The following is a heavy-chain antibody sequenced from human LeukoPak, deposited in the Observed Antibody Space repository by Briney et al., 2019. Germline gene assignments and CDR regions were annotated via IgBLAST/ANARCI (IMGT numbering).Heavy chain of an antibody. V-gene: IGHV3-23*01. CDR1: GFTFSSYA. CDR2: ISGSGGST. CDR3: AKLLGGPYNPIGY. D-gene: IGHD1-14*01. Sequence: GGSLTLSCAASGFTFSSYAMSWVRQAPGKGLEWVSAISGSGGSTYYADSLKGRSTISRDNSKNTLYLQMNSLRAEDTAVYCCAKLLGGPYNPIGYWGQGTLVTVSS. J-gene: IGHJ4*02.